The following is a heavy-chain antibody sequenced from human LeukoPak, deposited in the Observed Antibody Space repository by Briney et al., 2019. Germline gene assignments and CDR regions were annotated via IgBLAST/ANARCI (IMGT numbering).Heavy chain of an antibody. J-gene: IGHJ4*02. CDR1: GGSISSSSYY. V-gene: IGHV4-39*07. CDR2: SYYSGST. Sequence: SETLSLTGTVSGGSISSSSYYWGWIRNPPGKGLEWIGGSYYSGSTYYNPSLKSRVTISVDTSKNQFSLKLSSVTAADTAVYYCARVGFGELSREVSALLDYWGQGTLVTVSS. D-gene: IGHD3-10*01. CDR3: ARVGFGELSREVSALLDY.